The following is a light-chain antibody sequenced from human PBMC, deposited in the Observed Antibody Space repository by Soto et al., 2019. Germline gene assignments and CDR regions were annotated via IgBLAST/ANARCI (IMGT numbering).Light chain of an antibody. CDR3: QSYDSSLSGYV. CDR1: SSNLGAGFD. J-gene: IGLJ1*01. CDR2: NT. Sequence: QPVLTQPPSVSGAPGQRVTISCTGTSSNLGAGFDVHWYQQLPGTAPKLLIYNTNRPSGVADRFSGSKSGTSASLAITGLQGEDEAYYYCQSYDSSLSGYVFGTGTKVTVL. V-gene: IGLV1-40*01.